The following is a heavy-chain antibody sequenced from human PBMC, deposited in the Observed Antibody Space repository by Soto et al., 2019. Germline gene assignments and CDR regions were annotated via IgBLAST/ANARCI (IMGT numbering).Heavy chain of an antibody. CDR2: IYYSGSP. CDR3: AKEAALRGLDV. J-gene: IGHJ6*03. V-gene: IGHV4-39*01. D-gene: IGHD6-13*01. Sequence: PSETLSLTCTFSGGSISSSGYYWGWVRQPPGEGLEWIGSIYYSGSPYYTPSLKSRVTISVDTSKNQFYLKMSSVTAADTAVYYCAKEAALRGLDVWGKGTTVT. CDR1: GGSISSSGYY.